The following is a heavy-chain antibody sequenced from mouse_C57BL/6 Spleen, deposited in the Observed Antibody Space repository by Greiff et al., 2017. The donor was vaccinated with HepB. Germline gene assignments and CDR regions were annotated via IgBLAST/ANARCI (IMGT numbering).Heavy chain of an antibody. J-gene: IGHJ1*03. CDR1: GYTFTSYW. CDR3: ARSYYGYDGWYFDV. CDR2: IHPNSGST. Sequence: QVQLKQPGAELVKPGASVKLSCKASGYTFTSYWMHWVKQRPGQGLEWIGMIHPNSGSTNYNEKFKSKATLTVDKSSSTAYMQLSSLTSEDSAVYYCARSYYGYDGWYFDVWGTGTTVTVSS. D-gene: IGHD2-9*01. V-gene: IGHV1-64*01.